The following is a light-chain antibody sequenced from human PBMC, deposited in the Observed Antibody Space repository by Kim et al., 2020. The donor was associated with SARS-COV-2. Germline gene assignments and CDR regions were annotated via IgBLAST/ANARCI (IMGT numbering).Light chain of an antibody. J-gene: IGLJ3*02. Sequence: APGDTATVTCSSNNIGSKNVHWYQQQPGPAPALVIFYNNDRPSGIPDRFSVSSSGTTASLTISRVEAGDEADYYCQVWDSSSNHRVFGGGTQLTVL. V-gene: IGLV3-21*04. CDR3: QVWDSSSNHRV. CDR2: YNN. CDR1: NIGSKN.